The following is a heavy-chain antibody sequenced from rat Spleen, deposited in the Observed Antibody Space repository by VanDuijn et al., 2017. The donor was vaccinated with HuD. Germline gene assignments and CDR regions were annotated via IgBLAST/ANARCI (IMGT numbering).Heavy chain of an antibody. CDR2: ISTGGGNT. CDR3: ARHPQLGVFWYFDF. D-gene: IGHD5-1*01. CDR1: GFSFSNYG. V-gene: IGHV5S13*01. Sequence: EVQLVESGGGLVQPGRSLKLSCSASGFSFSNYGMHWIRQAPTKGLEWVASISTGGGNTYYRDSVKGRFTISRDNTKNTLYLQMDSLRSEDTATYYCARHPQLGVFWYFDFWGPGTMVTVSS. J-gene: IGHJ1*01.